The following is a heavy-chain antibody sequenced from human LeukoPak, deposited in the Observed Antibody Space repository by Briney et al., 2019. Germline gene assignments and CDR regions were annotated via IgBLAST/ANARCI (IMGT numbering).Heavy chain of an antibody. V-gene: IGHV4-39*07. Sequence: SETLSLTCTVSGGSISSSSYYWGWIRQPPGKGLEWIGEINHSGSTNYNPSLKSRVTISVDTSKNQFSLKLSSVTAADTAVYYCARGLRYSGYGDGWFDPWGQGTLVTVSS. CDR3: ARGLRYSGYGDGWFDP. D-gene: IGHD5-12*01. CDR2: INHSGST. J-gene: IGHJ5*02. CDR1: GGSISSSSYY.